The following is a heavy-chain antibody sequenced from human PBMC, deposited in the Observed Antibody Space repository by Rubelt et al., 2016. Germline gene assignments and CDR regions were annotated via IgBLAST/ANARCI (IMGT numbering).Heavy chain of an antibody. J-gene: IGHJ4*02. V-gene: IGHV1-2*06. D-gene: IGHD6-19*01. CDR3: ARETSSGWYIDY. CDR2: INPNSGGT. Sequence: QVQLVQSGAEVKKPGASVKVSCKASGYTFTGYYMHWVRQAPGQGLEWVGRINPNSGGTNYAQKLQGRVTMTREASSTTGYMELGRLGSDDTAVFYCARETSSGWYIDYWGQGTLVTVSS. CDR1: GYTFTGYY.